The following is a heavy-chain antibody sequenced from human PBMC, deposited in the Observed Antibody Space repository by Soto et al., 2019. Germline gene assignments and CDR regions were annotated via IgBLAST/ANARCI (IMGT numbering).Heavy chain of an antibody. J-gene: IGHJ4*02. Sequence: QVQLQESGPGLVKTSQTLSLTCTVSGGSISSGGYYWSWIRQHPGKGLEWIGYIYYSGSTYYNPSLKSRVTISVYTSKNQFSLKLSSVTAADTAVYYCARDGRLNGYFDYWGQGTLVTVSS. CDR1: GGSISSGGYY. D-gene: IGHD4-17*01. CDR3: ARDGRLNGYFDY. CDR2: IYYSGST. V-gene: IGHV4-31*03.